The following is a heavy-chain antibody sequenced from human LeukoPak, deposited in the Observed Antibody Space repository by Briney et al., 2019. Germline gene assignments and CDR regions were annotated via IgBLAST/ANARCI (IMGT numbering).Heavy chain of an antibody. V-gene: IGHV4-59*08. J-gene: IGHJ3*02. Sequence: SETLSLTCTVSGGSISSYYWSWIRQPPGKGLEWIGYIYYSGSTNYNPSLKSRVTISVDTSKNQFSLKLSSVTAADTAVYYCXXXXXLGANDAFDIWGQGTMVTVSS. D-gene: IGHD3-16*01. CDR2: IYYSGST. CDR1: GGSISSYY. CDR3: XXXXXLGANDAFDI.